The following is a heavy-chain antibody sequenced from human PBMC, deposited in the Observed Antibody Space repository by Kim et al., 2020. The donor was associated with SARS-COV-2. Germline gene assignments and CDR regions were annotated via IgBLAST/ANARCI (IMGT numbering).Heavy chain of an antibody. V-gene: IGHV1-46*01. CDR3: AREYGGDGYNFYYYYYGMDV. CDR1: GYTFTSYY. J-gene: IGHJ6*02. D-gene: IGHD5-12*01. Sequence: ASVKVSCKASGYTFTSYYMHWVRQAPGQGLEWMGIINPSGGSTSYAQKFQGRVTMTRDTSTSTVYMELSSLRSEDTAVYYCAREYGGDGYNFYYYYYGMDVWGQGTTVTVSS. CDR2: INPSGGST.